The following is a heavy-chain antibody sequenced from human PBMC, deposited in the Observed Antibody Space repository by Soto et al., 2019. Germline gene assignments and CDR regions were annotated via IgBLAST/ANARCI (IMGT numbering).Heavy chain of an antibody. CDR1: GLTFTNYW. V-gene: IGHV3-7*01. Sequence: EVHLVESGGDLVQPGGTLRLSCAVSGLTFTNYWMTWVRQAPGMGLEWVANINQDGSEKYYVDSVKGRFTISRDNAKNLVYLQMNSLRPDDTAVYYCPGGNQYDFWGQGTLVTVSS. CDR3: PGGNQYDF. CDR2: INQDGSEK. J-gene: IGHJ4*02. D-gene: IGHD2-15*01.